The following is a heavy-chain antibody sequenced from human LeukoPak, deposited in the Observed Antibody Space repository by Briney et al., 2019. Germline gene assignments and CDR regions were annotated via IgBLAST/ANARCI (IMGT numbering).Heavy chain of an antibody. Sequence: GASVKVSCKASGYTFTSYGISWVRQAPGQGLEWMGWISAYNGNTNYAQKLQGRVTMTTDTSTSTAYMELRSLRSDDTAVYYCARVPSKQSGSYFGSDLRSGPLDYWGQGTLVTVSS. CDR2: ISAYNGNT. V-gene: IGHV1-18*01. J-gene: IGHJ4*02. CDR1: GYTFTSYG. CDR3: ARVPSKQSGSYFGSDLRSGPLDY. D-gene: IGHD1-26*01.